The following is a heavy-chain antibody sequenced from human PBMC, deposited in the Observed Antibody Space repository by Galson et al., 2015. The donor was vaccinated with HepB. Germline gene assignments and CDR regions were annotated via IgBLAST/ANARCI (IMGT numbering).Heavy chain of an antibody. J-gene: IGHJ4*02. CDR3: ARDPPLRAPFDY. V-gene: IGHV3-21*01. CDR1: GFTFNDYN. Sequence: LRLSCAASGFTFNDYNMIWVRQAPGQGLEWVSSINSDSTYIYYADSVRGRFTISRDNAKNSLYLQMNSLRVEETAIYYCARDPPLRAPFDYWGQGTLVTVSS. CDR2: INSDSTYI.